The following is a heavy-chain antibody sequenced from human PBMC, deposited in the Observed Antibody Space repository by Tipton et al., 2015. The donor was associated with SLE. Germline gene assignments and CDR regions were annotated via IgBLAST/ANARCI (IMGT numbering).Heavy chain of an antibody. D-gene: IGHD6-13*01. J-gene: IGHJ4*02. CDR1: GGSISRSSYY. Sequence: TLSLTCTVSGGSISRSSYYWGWIRQPPGKGLEWIGSIYYSGSTYYNPSLKSRVTISVDTSKNQFSLRLSSVTAADTAVYYCARHADSSFVFSSRIDYWGQGILVTVSS. CDR2: IYYSGST. V-gene: IGHV4-39*07. CDR3: ARHADSSFVFSSRIDY.